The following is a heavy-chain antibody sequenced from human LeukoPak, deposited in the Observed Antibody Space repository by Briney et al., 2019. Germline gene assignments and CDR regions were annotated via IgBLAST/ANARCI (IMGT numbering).Heavy chain of an antibody. CDR2: IYYSGST. Sequence: PSETLSLTCTDSGGSISSSSYYWGWIRQPPGKGLEWIGSIYYSGSTYYNPSLKSRVTISVDTSKNQFSLKLSSVTAADTAVHYCARHQGSSDDYWGQGTLVTVSS. CDR3: ARHQGSSDDY. V-gene: IGHV4-39*01. D-gene: IGHD6-6*01. J-gene: IGHJ4*02. CDR1: GGSISSSSYY.